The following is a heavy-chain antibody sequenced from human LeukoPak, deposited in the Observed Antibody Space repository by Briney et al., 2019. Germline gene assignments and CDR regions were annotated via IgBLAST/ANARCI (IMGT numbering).Heavy chain of an antibody. V-gene: IGHV4-34*01. CDR3: ARNRRFLEWLRPRNWFDP. J-gene: IGHJ5*02. Sequence: SETLSLTCTVSGGSISSYYWSWIRQPPGKGLEWIGEINHSGSTNYNPSLKSRVTISVDTSKNQFSLKLSSVTAADTAVYYCARNRRFLEWLRPRNWFDPCGQGTLVTVSS. D-gene: IGHD3-3*01. CDR1: GGSISSYY. CDR2: INHSGST.